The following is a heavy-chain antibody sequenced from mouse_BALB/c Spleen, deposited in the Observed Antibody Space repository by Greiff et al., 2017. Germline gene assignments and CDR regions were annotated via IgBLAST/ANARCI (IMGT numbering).Heavy chain of an antibody. CDR1: GYAFSSYW. Sequence: QVQLQQSGAELVRPGSSVKISCKASGYAFSSYWMNWVKQRPGQGLEWIGQIYPGDGDTNYNGKFKGKATLTADKSSSTAYMQLSSLTSEDSAVSFCADSEVERDYFDYWGQGTTLTVSS. V-gene: IGHV1-80*01. J-gene: IGHJ2*01. D-gene: IGHD1-1*01. CDR3: ADSEVERDYFDY. CDR2: IYPGDGDT.